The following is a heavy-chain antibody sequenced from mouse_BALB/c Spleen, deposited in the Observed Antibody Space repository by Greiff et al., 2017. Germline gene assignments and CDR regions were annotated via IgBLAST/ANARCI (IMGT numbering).Heavy chain of an antibody. CDR1: GFTFSSYG. V-gene: IGHV5-6*03. CDR2: ISSGGSYT. D-gene: IGHD2-2*01. CDR3: ASYGYDDAMDY. Sequence: EVKLVESGGGLVKPGGSLKLSCAASGFTFSSYGMSWVRQTPDKRLEWVATISSGGSYTYYPDSVKGRFTISRDNAKNTLYLQMSSLKSEDTAMYYCASYGYDDAMDYWGQGTSVTVSS. J-gene: IGHJ4*01.